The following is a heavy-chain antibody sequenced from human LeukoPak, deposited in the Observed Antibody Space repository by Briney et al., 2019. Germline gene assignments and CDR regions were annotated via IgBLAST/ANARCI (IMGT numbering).Heavy chain of an antibody. CDR2: IYPGDSDT. CDR3: ARQAVGSYAIKY. CDR1: GYIFTSSF. D-gene: IGHD1-26*01. J-gene: IGHJ4*02. Sequence: GESLKISCKGSGYIFTSSFIGWVRQMPGKGLEWMGIIYPGDSDTRYSPSFQGQVIISADKSISTVYLQWSSLKASDSAMYYCARQAVGSYAIKYWGQGTLVTVSS. V-gene: IGHV5-51*01.